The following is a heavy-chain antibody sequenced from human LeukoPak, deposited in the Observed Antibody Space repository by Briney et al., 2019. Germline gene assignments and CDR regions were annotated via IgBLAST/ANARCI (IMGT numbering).Heavy chain of an antibody. J-gene: IGHJ5*02. Sequence: SETLSLTCSVSGGSINSHYWSWIRQSPGKGLEWIGYVFNGGITSYNPSLKSRVSMSLDTSSDQFSLKLSSVTAADTAVYYCARRYYYGSGIWFDPWGQGTLVTVSS. CDR1: GGSINSHY. D-gene: IGHD3-10*01. CDR3: ARRYYYGSGIWFDP. CDR2: VFNGGIT. V-gene: IGHV4-59*11.